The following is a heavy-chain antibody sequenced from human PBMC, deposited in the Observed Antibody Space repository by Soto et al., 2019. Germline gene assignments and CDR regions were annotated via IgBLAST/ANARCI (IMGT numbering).Heavy chain of an antibody. D-gene: IGHD3-10*01. CDR1: GGSFSGYY. Sequence: PSETLSLTCAVYGGSFSGYYWSWIRQPPGKRLEWIGEINHSGSTDYNPSLKSRVTISVDTSKNQFSLKLSSVTAADTAVYYCARGYYYGSGSYYLKYFYYYYMDVWGTGTTVTGSS. CDR3: ARGYYYGSGSYYLKYFYYYYMDV. V-gene: IGHV4-34*01. J-gene: IGHJ6*03. CDR2: INHSGST.